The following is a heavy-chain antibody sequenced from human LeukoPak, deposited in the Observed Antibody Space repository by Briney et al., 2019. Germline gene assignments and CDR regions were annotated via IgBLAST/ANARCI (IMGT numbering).Heavy chain of an antibody. CDR3: ARDTGGYSSSYYAFDI. D-gene: IGHD6-13*01. Sequence: VASVKVSCKASGYTFTGYYMHWVRQAPGQGLEWMGWINPNSGGTNYAQKFQGRVTMTRDTSISTAYMELSRLRSDDTAVYYCARDTGGYSSSYYAFDIWGQGTMVTVSS. J-gene: IGHJ3*02. V-gene: IGHV1-2*02. CDR1: GYTFTGYY. CDR2: INPNSGGT.